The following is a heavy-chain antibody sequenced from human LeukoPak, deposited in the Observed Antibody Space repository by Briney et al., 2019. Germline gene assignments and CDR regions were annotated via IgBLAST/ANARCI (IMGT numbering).Heavy chain of an antibody. CDR3: ARDRSNNFDY. D-gene: IGHD2/OR15-2a*01. J-gene: IGHJ4*02. CDR1: GYTFTSYY. Sequence: ASVKVSCKASGYTFTSYYMHWVRQAPGQGLEWMGIINPSGGSTSYAQKFQGRVNMNRDTSTSTVYMELSSLRSEDTAVYYCARDRSNNFDYWGQGTLVTVSS. CDR2: INPSGGST. V-gene: IGHV1-46*01.